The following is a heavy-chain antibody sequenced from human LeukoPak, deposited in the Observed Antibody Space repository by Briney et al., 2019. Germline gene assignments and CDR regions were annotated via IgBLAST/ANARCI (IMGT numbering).Heavy chain of an antibody. V-gene: IGHV4-34*01. D-gene: IGHD3-10*01. CDR2: INHSGST. CDR3: ARHRVRVRKPLYFEY. J-gene: IGHJ4*02. Sequence: PSETLSLTCAVYGGSFSGYYWSWIRQPPGKGLEWIGEINHSGSTNYNPSLKSRVTISVDTSKNQFSLKLSSVTAADTAVYYCARHRVRVRKPLYFEYWGEGTRVSVSS. CDR1: GGSFSGYY.